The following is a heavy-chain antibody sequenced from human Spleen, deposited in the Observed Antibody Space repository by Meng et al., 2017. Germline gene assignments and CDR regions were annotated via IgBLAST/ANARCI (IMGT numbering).Heavy chain of an antibody. Sequence: GESLKISCAASRFNFNNYAMHWVRQAPGKGLEWVAFMSDDGSEKYYAESVKGRFTISRDNSKNTLYLQMSSLRHDDTALYYCTRDRRSGWYRVFDYWGQGTLVTVSS. CDR1: RFNFNNYA. V-gene: IGHV3-30*04. J-gene: IGHJ4*02. CDR3: TRDRRSGWYRVFDY. CDR2: MSDDGSEK. D-gene: IGHD6-19*01.